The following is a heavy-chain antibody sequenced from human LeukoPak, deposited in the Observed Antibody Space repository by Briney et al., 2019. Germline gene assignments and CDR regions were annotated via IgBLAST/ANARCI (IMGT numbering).Heavy chain of an antibody. D-gene: IGHD3-10*01. CDR2: IIPIFGTA. Sequence: GASVKVSCKASGGTFSSYAISWVRQAPGQGLEWMGGIIPIFGTANYAQKFQGRVTITTDESTSTAYMELSSLRSEDTAVYYCASAGFGEFMHAFDIWGQGTMVTVSS. CDR1: GGTFSSYA. J-gene: IGHJ3*02. CDR3: ASAGFGEFMHAFDI. V-gene: IGHV1-69*05.